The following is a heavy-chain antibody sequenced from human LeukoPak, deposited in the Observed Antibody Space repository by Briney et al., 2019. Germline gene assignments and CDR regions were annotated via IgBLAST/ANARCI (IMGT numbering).Heavy chain of an antibody. CDR2: IHYTGTT. CDR1: GGSISSGDYY. CDR3: ATNRVGTYDRPFDI. Sequence: SETLSLTCTVSGGSISSGDYYRSWIRQPPGKGLEWIGDIHYTGTTKYNPSVKSRVTISIDTSKNQFSLELSSVTATDTAVYFCATNRVGTYDRPFDIWGQGTMVTVSS. V-gene: IGHV4-61*08. D-gene: IGHD1-26*01. J-gene: IGHJ3*02.